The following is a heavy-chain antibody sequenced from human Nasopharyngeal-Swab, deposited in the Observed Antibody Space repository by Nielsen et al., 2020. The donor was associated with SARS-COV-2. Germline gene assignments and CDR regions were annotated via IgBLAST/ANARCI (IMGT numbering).Heavy chain of an antibody. D-gene: IGHD5-18*01. V-gene: IGHV3-23*01. J-gene: IGHJ4*02. CDR1: GFTFSNSD. CDR2: IARSGTTT. CDR3: AKNSYGFGYYFDY. Sequence: GGSLRLSCAASGFTFSNSDMSWVRQAPGKGLEWVSGIARSGTTTYYADSVKGRFTISRDNSKNTLYLQMNSLRAEDTAVYYCAKNSYGFGYYFDYWGQGTLVTVSS.